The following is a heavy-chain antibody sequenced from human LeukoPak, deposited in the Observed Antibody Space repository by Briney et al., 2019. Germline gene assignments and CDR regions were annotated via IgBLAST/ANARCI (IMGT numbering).Heavy chain of an antibody. V-gene: IGHV4-4*09. D-gene: IGHD3-16*01. CDR1: GGSITGHY. J-gene: IGHJ5*02. CDR3: ARLHALGAEEFDP. Sequence: SETLSLTCTVSGGSITGHYWSWIRQPPGKGLEWIGYIHSTGSTNYNPSRNSRITMSVDTPNNQFSLRLTSVTATDTAVYYCARLHALGAEEFDPWGQGALVTVSS. CDR2: IHSTGST.